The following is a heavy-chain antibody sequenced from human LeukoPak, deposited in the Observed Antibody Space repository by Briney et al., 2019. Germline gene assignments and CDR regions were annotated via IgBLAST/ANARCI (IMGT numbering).Heavy chain of an antibody. CDR2: INHSGST. D-gene: IGHD2-2*02. J-gene: IGHJ6*03. Sequence: PSETLSLTCAVYGGSFSGYYWSWIRQPPGKGLEWIGEINHSGSTNYNPSLKSRVTISVDTSKNQFSLKLSSVTAADTAVYYCARGVRTLYRRPYYYYVDVWGKGTTVTVSS. CDR1: GGSFSGYY. CDR3: ARGVRTLYRRPYYYYVDV. V-gene: IGHV4-34*01.